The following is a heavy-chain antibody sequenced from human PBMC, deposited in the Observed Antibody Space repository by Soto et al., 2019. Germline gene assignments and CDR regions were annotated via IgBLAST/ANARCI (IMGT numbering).Heavy chain of an antibody. V-gene: IGHV3-74*01. CDR2: INSDGSST. Sequence: PGGCLRLSCAASGFTFSSYWMHWVRQAPGKGLVWVSRINSDGSSTSYADSVKGRFTISRDNAKNTLYLQMNSLRAEDTAVYYCAVSGPVVIFDYWGQGTLVTVSS. CDR1: GFTFSSYW. J-gene: IGHJ4*02. D-gene: IGHD3-22*01. CDR3: AVSGPVVIFDY.